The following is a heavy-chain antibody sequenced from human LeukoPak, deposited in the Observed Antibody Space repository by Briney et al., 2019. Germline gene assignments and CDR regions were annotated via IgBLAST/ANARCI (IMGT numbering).Heavy chain of an antibody. CDR1: GFTSSNAW. V-gene: IGHV3-48*04. CDR2: ISSSSSTI. J-gene: IGHJ4*02. Sequence: GGSLTLSCAVSGFTSSNAWMNWVRQAPGKGLEWVSYISSSSSTIYYADSVKGRFTISRDNAKNSLYLQMNSLRAEDTAVYYCASPLDSSGYYAFDYWGQGTLVTVSS. CDR3: ASPLDSSGYYAFDY. D-gene: IGHD3-22*01.